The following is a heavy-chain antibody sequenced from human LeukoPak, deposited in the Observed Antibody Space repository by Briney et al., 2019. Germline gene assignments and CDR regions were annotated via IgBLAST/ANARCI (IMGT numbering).Heavy chain of an antibody. CDR1: GGSISSSSFY. Sequence: SETLSLTCTVSGGSISSSSFYWGWIRQPPGKGLEWIGIIYYSVSTYYNPSLKSRVTISVDTSKNQFSLKLSSVTAADTAVYYCAREASQWGRRAFDIWGQGTMVTVSS. J-gene: IGHJ3*02. V-gene: IGHV4-39*02. D-gene: IGHD7-27*01. CDR3: AREASQWGRRAFDI. CDR2: IYYSVST.